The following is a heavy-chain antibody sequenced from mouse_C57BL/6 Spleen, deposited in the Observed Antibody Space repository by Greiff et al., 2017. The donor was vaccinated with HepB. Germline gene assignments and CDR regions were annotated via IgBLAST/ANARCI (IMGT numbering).Heavy chain of an antibody. Sequence: EVQLVESGGGLVKPGGSLKLSCAASGFTFSSYAMSWVRQTPEKRLEWVATISDGGSYTYYPDNVKGRFTISRDNAKNNLYLQMSHLKSEDTAMYYCARDGYGSSEDYWGQGTTLTVSS. CDR2: ISDGGSYT. V-gene: IGHV5-4*01. CDR1: GFTFSSYA. J-gene: IGHJ2*01. D-gene: IGHD1-1*01. CDR3: ARDGYGSSEDY.